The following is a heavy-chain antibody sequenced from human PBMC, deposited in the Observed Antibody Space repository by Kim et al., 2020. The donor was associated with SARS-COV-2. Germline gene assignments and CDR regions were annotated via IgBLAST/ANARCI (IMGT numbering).Heavy chain of an antibody. Sequence: ASVKVSCKASGYTFTSYGISWVRQAPGQGLEWMGWISSYNGNTNYAQNLQGRVTLTTDTSTSTAYMDLRSLRSDDTAVYFCARGSYGSKGTAPFDYWGQGTLVTVSP. D-gene: IGHD3-10*01. CDR2: ISSYNGNT. V-gene: IGHV1-18*01. J-gene: IGHJ4*02. CDR3: ARGSYGSKGTAPFDY. CDR1: GYTFTSYG.